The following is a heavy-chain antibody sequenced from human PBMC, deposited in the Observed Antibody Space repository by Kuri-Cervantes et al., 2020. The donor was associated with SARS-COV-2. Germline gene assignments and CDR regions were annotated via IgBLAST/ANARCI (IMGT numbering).Heavy chain of an antibody. CDR1: GFTFSSYG. D-gene: IGHD1-20*01. CDR3: AKDKKITGMGYYYFMDV. J-gene: IGHJ6*03. CDR2: IWSGGGNK. Sequence: GGSLRLSCAASGFTFSSYGMHRVRQAPGKGLEWVAVIWSGGGNKFYADSVKGRFAISRDDSKNTLYLQMNSLSAEDSAVYYCAKDKKITGMGYYYFMDVWGKGTTVTVSS. V-gene: IGHV3-30*02.